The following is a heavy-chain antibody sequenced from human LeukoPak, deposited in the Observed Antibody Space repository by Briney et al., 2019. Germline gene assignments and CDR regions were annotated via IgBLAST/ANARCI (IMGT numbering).Heavy chain of an antibody. Sequence: GGSLRLSCAASGFTFSSYAMSWVRQAPGKGLEWVSAISGSGGSTYYADSVKGRFTISRDNSKNTLYLQMNSLRAEDTAVYYCAKTSGIVGATPYYFDYWGQGTLVTVSS. CDR1: GFTFSSYA. D-gene: IGHD1-26*01. CDR2: ISGSGGST. J-gene: IGHJ4*02. CDR3: AKTSGIVGATPYYFDY. V-gene: IGHV3-23*01.